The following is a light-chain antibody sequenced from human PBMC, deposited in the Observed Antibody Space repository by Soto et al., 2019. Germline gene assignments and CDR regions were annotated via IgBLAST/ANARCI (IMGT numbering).Light chain of an antibody. Sequence: SYELTQPPSVSVAPGQTARITCGGSNIGRKSVHWYQQKPGQAPVVVVYDDRDRPSGISSRFSGSRSGNTASLTISGLQPEDEGDYYCSAYTARSTLVFGGGTQLTVL. V-gene: IGLV3-21*02. J-gene: IGLJ3*02. CDR1: NIGRKS. CDR3: SAYTARSTLV. CDR2: DDR.